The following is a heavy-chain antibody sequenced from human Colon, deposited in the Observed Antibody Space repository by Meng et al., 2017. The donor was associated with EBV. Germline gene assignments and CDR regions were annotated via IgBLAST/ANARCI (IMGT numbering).Heavy chain of an antibody. Sequence: EVLLVEAGGALVQPGGSLRLSCAVSGFTFSTYWMHWVRQAPGKGLVWISRINENGGTTTYADSVRGRFTISRDNTKNTLYLEMNNLRDDDTAVYFCSRDLAGPFDDWGQGTLVTVSS. CDR1: GFTFSTYW. J-gene: IGHJ4*02. V-gene: IGHV3-74*03. CDR2: INENGGTT. CDR3: SRDLAGPFDD.